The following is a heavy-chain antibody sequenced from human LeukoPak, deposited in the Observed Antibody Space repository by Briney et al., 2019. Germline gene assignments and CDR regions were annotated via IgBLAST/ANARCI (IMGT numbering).Heavy chain of an antibody. CDR1: GFTFNKYS. J-gene: IGHJ4*02. Sequence: PGGSLRLSCAASGFTFNKYSMNWVRQAPGKGLEWVSYISSSSTTIYYADSVKGRFTMSRDNAKNSLYLQMNSLRAEDTAVYFCARGVTTVSPLDYWGQGTLVTVSS. CDR2: ISSSSTTI. V-gene: IGHV3-48*01. CDR3: ARGVTTVSPLDY. D-gene: IGHD4-11*01.